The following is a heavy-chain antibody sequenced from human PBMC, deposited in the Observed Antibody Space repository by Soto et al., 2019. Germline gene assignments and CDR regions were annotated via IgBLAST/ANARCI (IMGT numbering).Heavy chain of an antibody. Sequence: QMQLVQSGAEVKKPGASVKVSCKASGYTFTRHYIHWVRQAPGQGLEWRGIRNSSGGHTYYAQKFQGRGALISDTSTSTVYLELSSLRSEDTAVYYCARDILAAGSDALDIWGQGTMVTVSS. CDR1: GYTFTRHY. CDR3: ARDILAAGSDALDI. D-gene: IGHD6-13*01. CDR2: RNSSGGHT. V-gene: IGHV1-46*01. J-gene: IGHJ3*02.